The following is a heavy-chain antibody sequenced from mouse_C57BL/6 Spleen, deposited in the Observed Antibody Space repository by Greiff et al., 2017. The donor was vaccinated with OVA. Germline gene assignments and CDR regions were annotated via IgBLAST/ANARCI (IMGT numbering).Heavy chain of an antibody. V-gene: IGHV5-17*01. CDR1: GFTFSDYG. CDR2: ISSGSSTI. J-gene: IGHJ4*01. CDR3: ARRRYDYDGYYAMDY. D-gene: IGHD2-4*01. Sequence: VQLQQSGGGLVKPGGSLKLSCAASGFTFSDYGMHWVRQAPEKGLEWVAYISSGSSTIYYADTVKGRFTISRDNAKNTLFLQMTSLRSEDTAMYYCARRRYDYDGYYAMDYWGQGTSVTVSS.